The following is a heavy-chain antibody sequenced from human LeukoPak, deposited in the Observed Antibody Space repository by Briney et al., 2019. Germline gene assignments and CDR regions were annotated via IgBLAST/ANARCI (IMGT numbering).Heavy chain of an antibody. CDR2: IYYSGST. Sequence: SETLSLTCTVSGGSISSGGYYWSWIRQHPGKGLEWIGYIYYSGSTYYNPSLKSRVTMSVDTSKNQFSLKLSSVTAADTAVYYCARGSDTDEFDPWGQGTLVTVSS. D-gene: IGHD4-17*01. CDR3: ARGSDTDEFDP. CDR1: GGSISSGGYY. V-gene: IGHV4-31*03. J-gene: IGHJ5*02.